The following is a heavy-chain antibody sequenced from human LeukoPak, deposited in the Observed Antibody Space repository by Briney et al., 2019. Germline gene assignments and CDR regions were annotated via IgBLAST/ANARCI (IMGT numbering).Heavy chain of an antibody. D-gene: IGHD3-22*01. Sequence: PGGSLSLSWPASGFTFRSYAMHWVRKAPGKGLEWVAFIRYVGSNKYYADSVKGRFTISRDNSKNTLYIQMNSLRAQDTPVYYCAKHDRPYYYENSGYFHFDYWGQGTLVA. CDR3: AKHDRPYYYENSGYFHFDY. CDR1: GFTFRSYA. J-gene: IGHJ4*02. CDR2: IRYVGSNK. V-gene: IGHV3-30*02.